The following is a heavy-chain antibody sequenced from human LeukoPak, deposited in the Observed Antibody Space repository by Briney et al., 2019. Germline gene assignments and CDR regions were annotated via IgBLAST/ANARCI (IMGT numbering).Heavy chain of an antibody. Sequence: PSQTLSLTCTVSGGSISRGDYYWSWIRQPPGKGLGWIGYIYYSGSTYYNPSLKTQVTIPVDTPNNPFTLKLSCVTAADTAWYYCARAQGTYGAVPFDYWGQGTLVTVSS. CDR1: GGSISRGDYY. CDR3: ARAQGTYGAVPFDY. J-gene: IGHJ4*01. CDR2: IYYSGST. V-gene: IGHV4-30-4*08. D-gene: IGHD4-17*01.